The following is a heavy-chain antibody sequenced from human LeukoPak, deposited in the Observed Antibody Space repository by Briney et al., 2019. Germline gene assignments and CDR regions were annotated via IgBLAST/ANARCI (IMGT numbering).Heavy chain of an antibody. CDR2: VGRDGSI. Sequence: GGSLRLSCVASGFTFNSYTMNWVRQAPGKGLEWISCVGRDGSIHYADSVKGRITISRDNAKNSLFLQMNSLRAEDTAIYYCVRRYYDTTGYAFDIWGQGTMVTVSS. J-gene: IGHJ3*02. CDR1: GFTFNSYT. CDR3: VRRYYDTTGYAFDI. V-gene: IGHV3-21*01. D-gene: IGHD3-22*01.